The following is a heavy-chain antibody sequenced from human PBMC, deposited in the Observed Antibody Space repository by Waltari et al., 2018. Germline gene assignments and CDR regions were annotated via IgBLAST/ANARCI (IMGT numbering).Heavy chain of an antibody. D-gene: IGHD2-2*01. V-gene: IGHV4-38-2*01. Sequence: QVQLQESGPAVGRPSETLSLKCLVSGYSIGSGYYWGWIRQPPGTGLEWIGNIYHEGDTYSNPPLERRVALSMDTSESHFSLKLTSVTATDTAMYYCARLALGYSTSPRCRQNESWGQGTLVTVSS. J-gene: IGHJ4*02. CDR3: ARLALGYSTSPRCRQNES. CDR2: IYHEGDT. CDR1: GYSIGSGYY.